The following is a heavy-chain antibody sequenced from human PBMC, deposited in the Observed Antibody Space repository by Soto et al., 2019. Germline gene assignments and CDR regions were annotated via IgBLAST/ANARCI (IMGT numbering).Heavy chain of an antibody. CDR1: GYIFTSYG. CDR2: ITAYNGNT. CDR3: ARGGVGAASGWFDP. V-gene: IGHV1-18*01. Sequence: QVQLVQSGAEVKKPGASVKVSCKASGYIFTSYGITWVRQAPGQGLEWMGWITAYNGNTNYAQKFQGRVTMTTDTSTTTAYMELRSRRSDDTAVYYCARGGVGAASGWFDPWGQGTLVTVSS. J-gene: IGHJ5*02. D-gene: IGHD2-15*01.